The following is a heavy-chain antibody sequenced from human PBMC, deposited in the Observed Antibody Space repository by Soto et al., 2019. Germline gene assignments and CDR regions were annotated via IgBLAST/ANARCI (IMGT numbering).Heavy chain of an antibody. D-gene: IGHD3-22*01. CDR1: GFTFSSYA. CDR2: ISGSGGST. CDR3: AKDTTYYYDSSGYFGAFDI. V-gene: IGHV3-23*01. J-gene: IGHJ3*02. Sequence: GGSLRLSCAASGFTFSSYAMSWVRQAPGKGLEWVSAISGSGGSTYYADSVKGRFTISGDNSKNTLYLQMNSLRAEDTAVYYCAKDTTYYYDSSGYFGAFDIWGQGTMVTVSS.